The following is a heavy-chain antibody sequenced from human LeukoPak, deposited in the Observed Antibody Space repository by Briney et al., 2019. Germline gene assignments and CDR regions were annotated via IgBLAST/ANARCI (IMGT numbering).Heavy chain of an antibody. CDR1: GFTVSSNH. Sequence: PGGSLRLSCAASGFTVSSNHMSWVRQAPGKGLEWVSVIYSGGSTYYADSVKGRFTISRDNSKNTLYLQMNSLGAEDTAVYYCARGCGCHEDDAFDIWGQGTMVTVSS. D-gene: IGHD6-19*01. V-gene: IGHV3-53*01. J-gene: IGHJ3*02. CDR2: IYSGGST. CDR3: ARGCGCHEDDAFDI.